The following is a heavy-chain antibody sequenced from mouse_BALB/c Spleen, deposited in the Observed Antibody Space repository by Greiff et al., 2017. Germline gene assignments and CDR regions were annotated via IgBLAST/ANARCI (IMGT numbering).Heavy chain of an antibody. CDR2: ISSGGSYT. V-gene: IGHV5-6*01. J-gene: IGHJ4*01. CDR3: ARRPYYYAMDY. Sequence: DVQLVESGGDLVKPGGSLKLSCAASGFTFSSYGMSWVRQTPDKRLEWVATISSGGSYTYYPDSVKGRFTISRDNAKNTLYLQMSSLKSEDTAMYYCARRPYYYAMDYWGQGTSVTVSS. CDR1: GFTFSSYG.